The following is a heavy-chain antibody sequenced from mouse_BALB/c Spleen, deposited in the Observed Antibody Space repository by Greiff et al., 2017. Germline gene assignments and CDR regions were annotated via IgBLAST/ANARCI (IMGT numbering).Heavy chain of an antibody. CDR2: IWAGGST. V-gene: IGHV2-9*02. CDR3: SRDTYDYVPLAN. J-gene: IGHJ3*01. Sequence: QVQLQQSGPGLVAPSQSLSITCTVSGFSLTSYGVHWVRQPPGKGLEWLGVIWAGGSTNYNSALMSRLSISKDNSKSQVFLKMNSLQTDDTAIYYCSRDTYDYVPLANWGRGSLVTVSA. CDR1: GFSLTSYG. D-gene: IGHD2-4*01.